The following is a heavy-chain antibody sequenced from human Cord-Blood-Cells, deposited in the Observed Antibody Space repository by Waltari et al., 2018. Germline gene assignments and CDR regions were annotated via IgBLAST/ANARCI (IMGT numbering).Heavy chain of an antibody. D-gene: IGHD1-1*01. CDR1: GGSFSGYY. CDR2: INHSGST. J-gene: IGHJ4*02. V-gene: IGHV4-34*01. Sequence: QVQLQQWGAGLLKPSETLSLTCAVYGGSFSGYYWRWIRQPPGKGLEWIGEINHSGSTNANPCVKSRVTISVDTSKNQFSLKLSSVTAADTAVYYCAGHVYNWNDGGIDYWGQGTLVTVSS. CDR3: AGHVYNWNDGGIDY.